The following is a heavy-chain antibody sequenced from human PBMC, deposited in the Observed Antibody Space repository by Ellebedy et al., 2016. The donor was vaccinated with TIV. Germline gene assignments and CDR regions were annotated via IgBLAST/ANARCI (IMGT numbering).Heavy chain of an antibody. D-gene: IGHD3-3*01. CDR1: GFTFSSYA. V-gene: IGHV3-64*04. J-gene: IGHJ4*02. CDR3: ARAGGGFLEWLSQDYFDY. Sequence: PGGSLRLSCSASGFTFSSYAMHWVRQAPGKGLEYVSAISSNGGSTFYADFVKGRFTISRDNAKNSLYLQMNSLRAEDTAVYNCARAGGGFLEWLSQDYFDYWGQGTLVTVSS. CDR2: ISSNGGST.